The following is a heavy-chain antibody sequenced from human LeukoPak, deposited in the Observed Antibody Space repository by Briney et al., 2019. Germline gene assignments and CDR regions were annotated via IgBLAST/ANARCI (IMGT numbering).Heavy chain of an antibody. CDR2: MNPNSGNT. Sequence: GASVKVSCKASGYTFTSYDINWVRQAPGQGVEWMGWMNPNSGNTGYAQKFQGRVTMTRDTSISTAYMELSSLRSEDTAVYYCARGNPHQDSSSEYVYWGQGTLVTVSS. J-gene: IGHJ4*02. V-gene: IGHV1-8*01. D-gene: IGHD6-6*01. CDR3: ARGNPHQDSSSEYVY. CDR1: GYTFTSYD.